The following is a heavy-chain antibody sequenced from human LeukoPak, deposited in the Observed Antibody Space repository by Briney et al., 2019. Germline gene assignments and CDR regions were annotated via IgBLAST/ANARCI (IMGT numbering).Heavy chain of an antibody. CDR1: GGTFSSLT. Sequence: SVKVSCKASGGTFSSLTINWVRQAPGQGLEWMGGIIPIFGRANYAQKFQGRVTITADDSTSTVYMELSSLRSENTAVYYCARGHGSGSYYLNWFDPWGQGTLVTVSS. J-gene: IGHJ5*02. V-gene: IGHV1-69*13. CDR2: IIPIFGRA. D-gene: IGHD3-10*01. CDR3: ARGHGSGSYYLNWFDP.